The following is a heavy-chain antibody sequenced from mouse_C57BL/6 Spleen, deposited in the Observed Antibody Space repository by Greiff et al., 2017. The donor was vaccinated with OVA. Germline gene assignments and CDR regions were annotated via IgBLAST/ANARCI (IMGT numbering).Heavy chain of an antibody. CDR1: GYAFTNYL. Sequence: VHLVESGAELVRPGTSVKVSCKASGYAFTNYLIEWVKQRPGQGLEWIGVINPGSGGTNYNEKFKGKATLTADKSSSTAYMQLSSLTSEDSAVYFCARHYDSAWFAYWGQGTLVTVSA. D-gene: IGHD2-4*01. V-gene: IGHV1-54*01. CDR3: ARHYDSAWFAY. CDR2: INPGSGGT. J-gene: IGHJ3*01.